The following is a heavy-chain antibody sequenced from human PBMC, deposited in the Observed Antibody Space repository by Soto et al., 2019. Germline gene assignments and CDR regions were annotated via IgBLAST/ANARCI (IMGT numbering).Heavy chain of an antibody. D-gene: IGHD6-13*01. Sequence: ASVKVSCKASGYTFTSYGISWVRQAPGQGLEWMGWISAYNGNTNYAQKLQGRVTVTTDTSTSTAYMELRSRRSDDTAVYCCAGPAAAGIKWFDPWGQGTLVTVSS. CDR1: GYTFTSYG. J-gene: IGHJ5*02. CDR2: ISAYNGNT. CDR3: AGPAAAGIKWFDP. V-gene: IGHV1-18*04.